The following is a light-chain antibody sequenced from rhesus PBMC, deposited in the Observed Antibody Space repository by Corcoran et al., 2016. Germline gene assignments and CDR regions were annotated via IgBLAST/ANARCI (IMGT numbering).Light chain of an antibody. V-gene: IGKV1-69*01. CDR3: QQHDNSPYS. Sequence: DIQMTQSPSSLSASVGDRVTITCRASQGISNWLAWYQQKPGKAPKLLIYRASNLETGVPSRFSESGSGTDFTLTISSLQPEDIATYYCQQHDNSPYSFGQGAKVEIK. CDR1: QGISNW. J-gene: IGKJ2*01. CDR2: RAS.